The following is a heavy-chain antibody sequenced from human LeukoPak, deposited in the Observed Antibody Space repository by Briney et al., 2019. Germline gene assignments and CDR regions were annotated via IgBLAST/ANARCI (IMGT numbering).Heavy chain of an antibody. D-gene: IGHD3-22*01. V-gene: IGHV4-39*01. CDR1: GGSISSSSYY. CDR3: ARHRMYYYDSSGRGVADAFDI. CDR2: IYYSGST. J-gene: IGHJ3*02. Sequence: PSETLSLTCTVSGGSISSSSYYWGWIRQPPGKGLEWIGSIYYSGSTYYNPSIKSRVTISVDTSKNQFSLKLSSVTAADTAVYYCARHRMYYYDSSGRGVADAFDIWGQGTMVTVSS.